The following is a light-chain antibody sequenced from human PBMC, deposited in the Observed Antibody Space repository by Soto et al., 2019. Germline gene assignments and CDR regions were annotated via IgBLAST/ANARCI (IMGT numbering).Light chain of an antibody. J-gene: IGKJ1*01. Sequence: ILMTQSPPSISASPGDRVTITCRASQGISSYLAWYQQKPGKAPKLLIYAASTLQSGVPSRFSGSGSGTDFTLTISCLQSEDFATYYCQRYYSYPRTFGQGTKVDIK. CDR2: AAS. CDR1: QGISSY. V-gene: IGKV1-8*01. CDR3: QRYYSYPRT.